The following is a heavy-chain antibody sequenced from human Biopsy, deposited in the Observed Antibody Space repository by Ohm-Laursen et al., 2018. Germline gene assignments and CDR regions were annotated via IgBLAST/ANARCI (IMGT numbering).Heavy chain of an antibody. J-gene: IGHJ5*02. D-gene: IGHD3-10*01. CDR3: ARGGVVPTVTRFDP. V-gene: IGHV1-2*02. CDR2: ITPNSGAT. Sequence: SVKVSCKASGYSFTGYYIHWVRQAPGQGLEWKGWITPNSGATKYAQKFQGRVTMSRDTSITTVYLELNTLRSDDTAVYYCARGGVVPTVTRFDPWGQGTQVTVSS. CDR1: GYSFTGYY.